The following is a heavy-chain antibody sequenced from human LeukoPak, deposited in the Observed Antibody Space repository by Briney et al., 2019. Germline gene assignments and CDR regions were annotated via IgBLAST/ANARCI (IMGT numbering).Heavy chain of an antibody. CDR3: ARARPHFDY. CDR1: GFIFSSSA. CDR2: ININSGYI. J-gene: IGHJ4*02. Sequence: PGGSLRLSCAASGFIFSSSAMSWVRQAPGKGLEWVSSININSGYIYYADSVRGRFTISRDSAKNSLLLQMNSLRVEDTAVYYCARARPHFDYWGQGTLVTVSS. V-gene: IGHV3-21*01.